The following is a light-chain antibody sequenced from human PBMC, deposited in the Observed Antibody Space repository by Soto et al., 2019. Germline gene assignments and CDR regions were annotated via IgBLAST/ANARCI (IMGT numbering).Light chain of an antibody. CDR3: LHHDKYPYT. Sequence: DIQMTQSPSAMSASVGDEVTITCRASQDITNYLFLFQQKPGEVPKRLIYAASDLQSGVPARFSGSGSGTEFTLTISSLQPEDFATYYCLHHDKYPYTFGPGTKLEIK. J-gene: IGKJ2*01. CDR2: AAS. CDR1: QDITNY. V-gene: IGKV1-17*03.